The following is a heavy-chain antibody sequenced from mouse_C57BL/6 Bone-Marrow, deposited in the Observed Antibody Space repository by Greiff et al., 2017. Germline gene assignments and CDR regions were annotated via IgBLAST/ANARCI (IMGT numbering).Heavy chain of an antibody. CDR2: IYPEDGAT. CDR3: AREDGYDGSYFDY. V-gene: IGHV14-2*01. CDR1: GFNIKDYY. D-gene: IGHD2-2*01. Sequence: VQLQQSGAELVKPGASVKLSCTASGFNIKDYYMQWVKQRTEQGLEWIGRIYPEDGATTYAPKFQGKATLTADKSSNTAYLQLSSLTSEDTAVFYCAREDGYDGSYFDYWGQGTTLTVSS. J-gene: IGHJ2*01.